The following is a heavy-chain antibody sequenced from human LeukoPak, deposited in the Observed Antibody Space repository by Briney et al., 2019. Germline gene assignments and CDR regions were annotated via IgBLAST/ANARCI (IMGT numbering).Heavy chain of an antibody. V-gene: IGHV4-59*07. CDR2: LYYSWCN. Sequence: SDTLSLPCTVSGGSISRYYWIWIRQPPGKGREWIGYLYYSWCNNYNTSLKSRVTISLDTSTNQFSLKLSSVTAADTAVYNCAMGSGGKMATTADYWGQGTLVTVSS. CDR1: GGSISRYY. J-gene: IGHJ4*02. D-gene: IGHD5-24*01. CDR3: AMGSGGKMATTADY.